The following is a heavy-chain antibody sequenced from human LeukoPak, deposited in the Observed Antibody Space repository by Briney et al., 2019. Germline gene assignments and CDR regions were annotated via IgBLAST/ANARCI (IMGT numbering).Heavy chain of an antibody. CDR3: ARQPYMLGAYYFDF. CDR2: VFYSGDT. Sequence: SETLSLTCSVSGGSMTSHYWSWIRQLPGKGLEWIAYVFYSGDTNYNPSLKSRVTISVDTSKNQFSLKLDSVTAADTAVYFCARQPYMLGAYYFDFWGQGTLVTVSS. D-gene: IGHD1-26*01. V-gene: IGHV4-59*08. J-gene: IGHJ4*02. CDR1: GGSMTSHY.